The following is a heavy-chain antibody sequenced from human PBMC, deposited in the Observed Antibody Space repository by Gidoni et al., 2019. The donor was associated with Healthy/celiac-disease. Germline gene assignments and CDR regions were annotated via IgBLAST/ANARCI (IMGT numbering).Heavy chain of an antibody. CDR3: HRFKRGSGSLNGEDAFDI. V-gene: IGHV4-31*03. CDR2: IYYSGST. CDR1: GGSISSGGYY. Sequence: QVQLQESGPGLVKPSQTLSLTCTVSGGSISSGGYYWSWIRQHPGKGLEWIGYIYYSGSTYYNPSLKSRVTISVDTSKNQFSLKLSSVTAADTAVYYCHRFKRGSGSLNGEDAFDIWGQGTMVTVSS. J-gene: IGHJ3*02. D-gene: IGHD3-10*01.